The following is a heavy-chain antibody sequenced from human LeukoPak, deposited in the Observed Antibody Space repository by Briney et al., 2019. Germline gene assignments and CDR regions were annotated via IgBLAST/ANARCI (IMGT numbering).Heavy chain of an antibody. V-gene: IGHV4-34*01. CDR2: INHSGST. D-gene: IGHD3-22*01. J-gene: IGHJ4*02. CDR1: GGSFSGYY. CDR3: ARLYYYDSSGSYYFDY. Sequence: SETQSLTCAVYGGSFSGYYWSWIRQPPGKGLEWIGEINHSGSTNYNPSLKSRVTISVDTSKNQFSLKLSSVTAADTAVYYCARLYYYDSSGSYYFDYWGQGTLVTVSS.